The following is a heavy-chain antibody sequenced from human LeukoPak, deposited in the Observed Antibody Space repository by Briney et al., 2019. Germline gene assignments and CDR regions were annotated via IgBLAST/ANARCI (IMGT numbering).Heavy chain of an antibody. CDR3: ARGSSGYYIGYFDY. CDR2: MNQDGSKI. D-gene: IGHD3-22*01. CDR1: GFTLSSYW. Sequence: PGGSLRLSCAASGFTLSSYWMTWVRQAPGKGLEWVANMNQDGSKIYYVDSLKGRFTISRDNAKNSLYLQMNGLRAEDTAVYYCARGSSGYYIGYFDYWGQGTLVTVSS. V-gene: IGHV3-7*01. J-gene: IGHJ4*02.